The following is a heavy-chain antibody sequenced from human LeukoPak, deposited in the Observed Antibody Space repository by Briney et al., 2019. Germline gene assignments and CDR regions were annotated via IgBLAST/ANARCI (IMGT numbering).Heavy chain of an antibody. CDR1: GFTFDDYA. CDR3: AKMDAYYYDSSGPSY. CDR2: ISGSGGST. J-gene: IGHJ4*02. D-gene: IGHD3-22*01. Sequence: GGSLRLSCAASGFTFDDYAMHWVRQAPGKGLEWVSAISGSGGSTYYADSVKGRFTISRDNSKNTLYLQMNSLRAEDTAVYYCAKMDAYYYDSSGPSYWGQGTLVTVSS. V-gene: IGHV3-23*01.